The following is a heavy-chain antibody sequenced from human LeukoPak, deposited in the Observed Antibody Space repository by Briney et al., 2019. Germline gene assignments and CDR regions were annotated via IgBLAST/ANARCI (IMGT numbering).Heavy chain of an antibody. J-gene: IGHJ4*02. CDR2: IGGRGGTT. Sequence: TGGSLRLSCAASGFTFRSYAMTWVRQAPGKGLEWVSVIGGRGGTTYYADSVKGRFTISRDNSKNTLFLQMNSLRADDTAVYYCAKSLRAISDSGGYYSYFDYWGQGTLVTVSS. V-gene: IGHV3-23*01. D-gene: IGHD3-22*01. CDR1: GFTFRSYA. CDR3: AKSLRAISDSGGYYSYFDY.